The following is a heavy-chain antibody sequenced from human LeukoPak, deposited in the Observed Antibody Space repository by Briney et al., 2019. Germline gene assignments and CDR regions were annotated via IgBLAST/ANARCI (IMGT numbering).Heavy chain of an antibody. CDR2: ISYDGSNK. J-gene: IGHJ4*02. D-gene: IGHD1-26*01. V-gene: IGHV3-30*04. CDR3: ARDRANLLFDY. Sequence: GGSLRLSCAASGFTLIRYAMHWVRPAPGKGLEWVAVISYDGSNKYCEDSVKGRFTISTDNSKSTLYLQMNSLRAEDSAVYYCARDRANLLFDYWGQGTLVTVSS. CDR1: GFTLIRYA.